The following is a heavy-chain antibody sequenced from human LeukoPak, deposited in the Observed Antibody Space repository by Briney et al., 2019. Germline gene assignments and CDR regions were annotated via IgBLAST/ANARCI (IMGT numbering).Heavy chain of an antibody. Sequence: PGGSLRLSCAASGFTFSSYSMNWVRQAPGKGLEWVSSISSSSSYIYYADSVKGRFIISRDNAKNSLYLQMNSLRAEDTAVYYCARDLPIVGATGHDYWGQGTLVTVSS. CDR1: GFTFSSYS. CDR2: ISSSSSYI. V-gene: IGHV3-21*01. CDR3: ARDLPIVGATGHDY. J-gene: IGHJ4*02. D-gene: IGHD1-26*01.